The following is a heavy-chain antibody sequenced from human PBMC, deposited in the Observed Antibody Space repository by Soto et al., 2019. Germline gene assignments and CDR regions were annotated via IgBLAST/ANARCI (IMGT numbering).Heavy chain of an antibody. J-gene: IGHJ4*02. Sequence: ASVKVSCKVSGYTLTELSMHWVRQAPGKGLEWMGGFDPEDGETIYAQKFQGRVTMTEDKSTNTAYMELRSLRSEDTAMYFCATSYGSGYRAFDSWGQGALVTVSS. CDR3: ATSYGSGYRAFDS. CDR1: GYTLTELS. D-gene: IGHD3-10*01. V-gene: IGHV1-24*01. CDR2: FDPEDGET.